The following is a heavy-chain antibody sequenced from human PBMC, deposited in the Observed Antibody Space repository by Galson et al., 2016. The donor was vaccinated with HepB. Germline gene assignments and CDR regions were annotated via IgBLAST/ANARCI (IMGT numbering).Heavy chain of an antibody. CDR2: ISRSGDST. D-gene: IGHD3-3*01. CDR3: ARGPAGLLDY. CDR1: GFTFRNYG. V-gene: IGHV3-23*01. J-gene: IGHJ4*02. Sequence: SLRLSCAASGFTFRNYGMTWVRQAPGKGLEVVSSISRSGDSTDYADSVKGRFTISRDNSKNTLSLQLNSLKGEDTAVYYCARGPAGLLDYWGQGLLVTVSS.